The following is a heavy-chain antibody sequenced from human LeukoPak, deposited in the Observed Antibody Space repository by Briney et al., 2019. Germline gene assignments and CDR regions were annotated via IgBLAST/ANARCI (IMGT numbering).Heavy chain of an antibody. CDR2: ISSSSSYI. J-gene: IGHJ4*02. CDR1: GFTFSSYS. V-gene: IGHV3-21*04. CDR3: ARRAGGYSHPYDY. Sequence: PGGSLRLSCAASGFTFSSYSMNWVRQAPGKRLEWVSSISSSSSYIYYADSVKGRFTISRDNSKNTLYLQMNSLRAEDTAVYYCARRAGGYSHPYDYWGQGTLVTVSS. D-gene: IGHD4-23*01.